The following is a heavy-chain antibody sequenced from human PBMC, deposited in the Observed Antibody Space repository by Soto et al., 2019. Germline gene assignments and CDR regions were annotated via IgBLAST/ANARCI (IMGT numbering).Heavy chain of an antibody. V-gene: IGHV4-61*01. CDR3: ARDSAGLYYYDKDYYCYGMDV. J-gene: IGHJ6*02. CDR1: GGSVSSGSYY. Sequence: SETLSLTCTVSGGSVSSGSYYWSWIRQPPGKGLEWIGYIYYSGSTNYNPSLKSRVTISVDTSKNQFSLKLSSVTAADTAVYYCARDSAGLYYYDKDYYCYGMDVWGQGTTVTVSS. D-gene: IGHD3-22*01. CDR2: IYYSGST.